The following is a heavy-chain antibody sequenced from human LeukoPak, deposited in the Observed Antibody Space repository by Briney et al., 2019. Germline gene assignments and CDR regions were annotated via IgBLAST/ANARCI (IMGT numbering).Heavy chain of an antibody. Sequence: SETLSLTCAVYGGSLSAYYWTWIRQPPGKGLEWIGEIKQSENTNYNPSLKSRVTISIDPSKNQISLKLSSVTAADTAVYYCARYNFDSSGYYRRWFDPWGQGTLVTVSS. CDR2: IKQSENT. J-gene: IGHJ5*02. CDR1: GGSLSAYY. V-gene: IGHV4-34*01. CDR3: ARYNFDSSGYYRRWFDP. D-gene: IGHD3-22*01.